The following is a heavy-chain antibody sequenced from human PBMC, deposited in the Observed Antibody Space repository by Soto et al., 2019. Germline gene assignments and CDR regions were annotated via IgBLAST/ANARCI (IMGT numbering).Heavy chain of an antibody. Sequence: PSETLSLTCTVSGGSISRYYWSWIRQPPGKGLEWIGYIYNSGSTNYNPSLKSRVTISVDTSKNQFSLKLSSVTAADTAGDYCAYGDSRRPVDSWGQGTLVTVS. CDR1: GGSISRYY. V-gene: IGHV4-59*01. D-gene: IGHD4-17*01. CDR3: AYGDSRRPVDS. J-gene: IGHJ4*02. CDR2: IYNSGST.